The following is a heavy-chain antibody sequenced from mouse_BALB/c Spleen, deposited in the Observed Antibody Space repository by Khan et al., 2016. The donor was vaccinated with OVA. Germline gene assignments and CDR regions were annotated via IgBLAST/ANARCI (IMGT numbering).Heavy chain of an antibody. D-gene: IGHD2-2*01. J-gene: IGHJ3*01. V-gene: IGHV5-6*01. Sequence: EVELVESGGDLVKPGGSLKLSCAASGFTFSNYGMSWVRQTPDKRPEWVATITNGGSYTYYPDSVKGRFTISSDNAKNTLYLQMSSLKSEDTAMYYCARRGYDEAWFAYWGQGTLVTVSA. CDR1: GFTFSNYG. CDR3: ARRGYDEAWFAY. CDR2: ITNGGSYT.